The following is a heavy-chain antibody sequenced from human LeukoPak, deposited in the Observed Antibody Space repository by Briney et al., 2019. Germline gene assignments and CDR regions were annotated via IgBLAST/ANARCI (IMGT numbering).Heavy chain of an antibody. Sequence: GASVKVSCKASGYTFTGYYMHWVRQAPGQGLEWMGRINPNSGGTNYAQKFQGRVTMTRDTSISTAYMELSRLRSDDTAVYYCARAPFHRPSVTFFNLDYWGQGTLVTVSS. CDR3: ARAPFHRPSVTFFNLDY. V-gene: IGHV1-2*06. CDR1: GYTFTGYY. D-gene: IGHD4-17*01. CDR2: INPNSGGT. J-gene: IGHJ4*02.